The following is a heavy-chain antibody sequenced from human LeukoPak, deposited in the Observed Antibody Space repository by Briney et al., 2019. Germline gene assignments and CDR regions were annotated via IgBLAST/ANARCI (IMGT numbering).Heavy chain of an antibody. CDR1: GGSISSSSYY. V-gene: IGHV4-39*01. Sequence: SETLSLTCTVSGGSISSSSYYWGWIRQPPGKGLEWIGSIYYSGSTYYNPSLKSRVTMSVDTSKNQFSLKLSSVTAADTAVYYCARTGRVFSPPEGYFDYWGQGTLVTVSS. J-gene: IGHJ4*02. CDR3: ARTGRVFSPPEGYFDY. CDR2: IYYSGST. D-gene: IGHD5-24*01.